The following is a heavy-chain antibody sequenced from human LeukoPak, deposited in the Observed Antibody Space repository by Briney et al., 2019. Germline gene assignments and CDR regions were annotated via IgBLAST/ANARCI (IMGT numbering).Heavy chain of an antibody. J-gene: IGHJ3*02. V-gene: IGHV4-39*01. CDR3: ARRSGDFWSGYYDAFDI. CDR2: IYYSGST. D-gene: IGHD3-3*01. Sequence: SETLSLTCTVSGGSISSSSYYWGWIRQPPGKGLEWIGSIYYSGSTYYNPSLKSRVTISVDTSKNQFSLKLSSVTAADTAVYYCARRSGDFWSGYYDAFDIWGQGTMVTVSS. CDR1: GGSISSSSYY.